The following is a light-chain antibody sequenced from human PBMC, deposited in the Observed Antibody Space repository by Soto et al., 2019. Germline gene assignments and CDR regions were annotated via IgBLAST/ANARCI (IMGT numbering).Light chain of an antibody. Sequence: DIVMTQSPDSLAVSLGERATINCKSSQSVLYSSNNQHYLAWYQQKPGQPPRLLVYWASTRESGVPDRFSGGGSGTDFTLTITSLQAEDVAVSYCQQYYSSRTFGQGTKVEIK. CDR3: QQYYSSRT. CDR1: QSVLYSSNNQHY. J-gene: IGKJ1*01. CDR2: WAS. V-gene: IGKV4-1*01.